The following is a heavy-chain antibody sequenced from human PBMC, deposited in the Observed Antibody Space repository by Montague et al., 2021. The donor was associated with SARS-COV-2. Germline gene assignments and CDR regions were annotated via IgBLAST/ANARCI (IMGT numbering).Heavy chain of an antibody. J-gene: IGHJ6*02. CDR1: GGSISSSSYY. CDR2: IYYSGST. CDR3: ARDKADYIVVVPAVRRAYGMDV. Sequence: SETLSLTCTVSGGSISSSSYYWGWIRQPPGKGLEWIGSIYYSGSTYYNPSLKSRVTISVDTSKNQFSLKLSSVTAADTAVYYCARDKADYIVVVPAVRRAYGMDVWGQGTTVTVSS. V-gene: IGHV4-39*07. D-gene: IGHD2-2*01.